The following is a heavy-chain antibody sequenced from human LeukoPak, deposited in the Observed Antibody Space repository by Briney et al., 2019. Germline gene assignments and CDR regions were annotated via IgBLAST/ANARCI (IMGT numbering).Heavy chain of an antibody. CDR2: INEDGRTI. J-gene: IGHJ4*02. CDR3: ARDLTGGSEF. D-gene: IGHD2-15*01. V-gene: IGHV3-74*01. CDR1: GFTFSRYW. Sequence: RGSLRLSRAASGFTFSRYWMRWVREAPGKRLVRVSRINEDGRTINYADSVEGRFTISSDKAKNTLNLQMNSLRVEDTAVYFCARDLTGGSEFWGQGTLVTVSS.